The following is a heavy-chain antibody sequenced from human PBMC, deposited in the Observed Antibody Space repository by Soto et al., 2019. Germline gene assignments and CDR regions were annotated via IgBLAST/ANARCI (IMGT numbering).Heavy chain of an antibody. CDR3: AKEDRGTVDYYFDY. V-gene: IGHV3-23*01. J-gene: IGHJ4*02. CDR1: GFTFSSYA. CDR2: ISGSGGST. Sequence: EVQLLESGGGLVQPGGSLRLSCAASGFTFSSYAMSWVRQAPGKGLEWVSAISGSGGSTDYADSVKGRFTISRDNSKNKQYLQMNSLRAEDTAVYYCAKEDRGTVDYYFDYWGQGPLVTVSS. D-gene: IGHD4-17*01.